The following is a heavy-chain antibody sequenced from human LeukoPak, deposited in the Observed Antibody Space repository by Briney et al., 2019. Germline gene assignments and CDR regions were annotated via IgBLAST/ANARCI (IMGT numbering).Heavy chain of an antibody. Sequence: PGGSLRLSCAASGLTFSRYAMSWVRQAPGKGLEWVSAVIASGAATYYADSVKGRFTISRDNSKKTMSLQMNSLRAEDTAVYYCAKGDSGDYAFDYWGRGILVTVSS. CDR2: VIASGAAT. J-gene: IGHJ4*02. CDR1: GLTFSRYA. D-gene: IGHD4-17*01. V-gene: IGHV3-23*01. CDR3: AKGDSGDYAFDY.